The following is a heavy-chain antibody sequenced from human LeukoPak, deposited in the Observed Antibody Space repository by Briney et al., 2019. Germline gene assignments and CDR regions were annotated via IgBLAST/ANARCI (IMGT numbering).Heavy chain of an antibody. V-gene: IGHV3-21*01. D-gene: IGHD6-13*01. J-gene: IGHJ4*02. Sequence: PGGSLRPSCAASGFTFSSYSMNWVRQAPGKGLEWVSSISSSSSYIYYADSVKGRFTIARDNAKKSLYLQMNRLRAEDTAVYYCAGSQRSSSWYSLPDYWGQGTLVTVSS. CDR1: GFTFSSYS. CDR2: ISSSSSYI. CDR3: AGSQRSSSWYSLPDY.